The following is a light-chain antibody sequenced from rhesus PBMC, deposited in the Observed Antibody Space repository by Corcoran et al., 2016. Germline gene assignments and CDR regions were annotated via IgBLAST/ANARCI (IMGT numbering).Light chain of an antibody. CDR3: SSYGRIKSHYI. V-gene: IGLV2-23*01. Sequence: QAALSQPPSVSGPPGQSVTISCTGTSNDVGGYDYVSWYQQHPGTAPKLMIYEIRKRPSGVSDRFSASKSGNTASLTISGPQAVDEADFYCSSYGRIKSHYIFGAGTRLTVL. CDR1: SNDVGGYDY. J-gene: IGLJ1*01. CDR2: EIR.